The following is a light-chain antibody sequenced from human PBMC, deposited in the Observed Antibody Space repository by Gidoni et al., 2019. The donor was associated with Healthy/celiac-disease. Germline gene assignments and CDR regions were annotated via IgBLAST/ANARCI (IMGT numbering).Light chain of an antibody. V-gene: IGKV1-5*03. Sequence: DIQVTQSPSTLSASVGDRVTITCRASQNINNWMAWFQQKPGKAPKLLIYQASNLEIGVPSRFSGSGSGTEFTLTISSLQPDDFATYYCQQYNSYSCSFGQGTKLEIK. CDR2: QAS. J-gene: IGKJ2*04. CDR3: QQYNSYSCS. CDR1: QNINNW.